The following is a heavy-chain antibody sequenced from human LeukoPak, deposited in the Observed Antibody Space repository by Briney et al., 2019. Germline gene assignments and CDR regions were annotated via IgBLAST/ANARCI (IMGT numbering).Heavy chain of an antibody. J-gene: IGHJ4*02. V-gene: IGHV3-21*01. CDR2: ISSSSSYI. CDR1: GFTFISYS. Sequence: GGSLRLSCTASGFTFISYSVTWVRQAPGKGLEWVSSISSSSSYIYYADSVKGRFTISRDNAKNSLYLQMDSLRAEDTAVYYCARDRGVVPTFFDYWGQGTLVPVSS. CDR3: ARDRGVVPTFFDY. D-gene: IGHD4/OR15-4a*01.